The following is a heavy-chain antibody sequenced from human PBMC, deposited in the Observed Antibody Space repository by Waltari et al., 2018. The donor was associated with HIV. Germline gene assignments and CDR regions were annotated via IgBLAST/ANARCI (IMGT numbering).Heavy chain of an antibody. D-gene: IGHD4-17*01. Sequence: EVQLVESGGGLVKPGGSLRLSCAASGFTFSSYSMNWVRQAPGKGLEWVSSISSSSSYIYYADSVKGRFTISRDNAKNSLYLQMNSLRAEDTAVYYCSSGHETTALRPVDYWGQGTLVTVSS. CDR3: SSGHETTALRPVDY. J-gene: IGHJ4*02. CDR1: GFTFSSYS. V-gene: IGHV3-21*01. CDR2: ISSSSSYI.